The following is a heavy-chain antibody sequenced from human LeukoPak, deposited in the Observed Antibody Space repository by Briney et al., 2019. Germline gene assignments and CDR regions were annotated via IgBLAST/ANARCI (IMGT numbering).Heavy chain of an antibody. J-gene: IGHJ4*02. V-gene: IGHV3-7*01. CDR1: GVIVSNYC. Sequence: GGSLRLSCAASGVIVSNYCMGGVRQAPGKGLEWVAYIKQDASETYYVDPVRGRFSRSRDNAKNSLFLQMNSLRAEDTAVYYCATDPSGPSDSSGWYYFDNWGQGTLVTVSS. CDR3: ATDPSGPSDSSGWYYFDN. D-gene: IGHD6-19*01. CDR2: IKQDASET.